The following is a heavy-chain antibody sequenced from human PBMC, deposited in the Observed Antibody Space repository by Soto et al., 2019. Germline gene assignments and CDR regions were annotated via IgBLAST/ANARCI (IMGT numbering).Heavy chain of an antibody. CDR2: IYWDDDK. Sequence: QITLKESGPTLVRPTRTLTLTCTFSGFSLTTSGVGVGWISQPPGKALEWLAVIYWDDDKRYSSSLKSRLTITKDTSKNQVVPTMTNMDPVDTATYYCVHHPYYGLGSYSFDYWGQGTLVTVSS. J-gene: IGHJ4*02. CDR3: VHHPYYGLGSYSFDY. V-gene: IGHV2-5*02. D-gene: IGHD3-10*01. CDR1: GFSLTTSGVG.